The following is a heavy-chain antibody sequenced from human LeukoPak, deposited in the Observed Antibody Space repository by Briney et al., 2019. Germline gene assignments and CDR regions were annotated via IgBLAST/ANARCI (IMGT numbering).Heavy chain of an antibody. J-gene: IGHJ4*02. Sequence: PSETLSLTCTVSGYSISSGYHWGWIRQPPGKGLEWIGNIYRSGSTYYNPSLRSRVTISIDTSKNQFSLKLSSVTAADTAVYYCGAESGRWLVRSWGQGTLVTVSS. D-gene: IGHD6-19*01. CDR2: IYRSGST. V-gene: IGHV4-38-2*02. CDR1: GYSISSGYH. CDR3: GAESGRWLVRS.